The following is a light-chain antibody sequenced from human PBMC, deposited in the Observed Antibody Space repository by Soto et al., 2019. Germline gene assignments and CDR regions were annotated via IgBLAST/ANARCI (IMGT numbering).Light chain of an antibody. V-gene: IGKV1-39*01. CDR2: AAS. Sequence: DIQMTQSPSSLSASVGDRVTITCRASQRISSSLNWYQQKPGKAPKLLIYAASSLQSGVPSRFSGSGSGADFNLTISSLQPEDFATYYCQQGYSTPVTFGQGTKWIS. CDR1: QRISSS. J-gene: IGKJ1*01. CDR3: QQGYSTPVT.